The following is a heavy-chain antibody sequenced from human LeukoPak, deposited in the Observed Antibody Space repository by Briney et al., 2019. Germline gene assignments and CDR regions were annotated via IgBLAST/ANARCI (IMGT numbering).Heavy chain of an antibody. V-gene: IGHV3-21*01. CDR3: VREVVAATAYDY. Sequence: QPGGSLRLSRAASGFTFSSYSMNWVRQAPGKGLEWVSSISSSSGYIYYADSLKGRFTISRDNAKNLLFLQMSSLRAEDTAVYYCVREVVAATAYDYWGQGTLVTVSS. D-gene: IGHD2-15*01. J-gene: IGHJ4*02. CDR2: ISSSSGYI. CDR1: GFTFSSYS.